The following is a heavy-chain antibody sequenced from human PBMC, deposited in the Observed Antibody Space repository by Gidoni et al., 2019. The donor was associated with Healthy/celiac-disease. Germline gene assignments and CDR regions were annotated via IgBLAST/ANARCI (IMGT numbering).Heavy chain of an antibody. V-gene: IGHV3-21*01. Sequence: EVQLVESGGGLVKPGGSLRLSCAASGFTFSSYSMNWVRQAPGKGLDEVSSISSSSSYIYYADSVKGRFTISRYNAKNSLYRQMNSLRAEDTAVYYCARDLYSSSSSYNWFDPGGQGTLVTVSS. CDR1: GFTFSSYS. J-gene: IGHJ5*02. CDR2: ISSSSSYI. CDR3: ARDLYSSSSSYNWFDP. D-gene: IGHD6-6*01.